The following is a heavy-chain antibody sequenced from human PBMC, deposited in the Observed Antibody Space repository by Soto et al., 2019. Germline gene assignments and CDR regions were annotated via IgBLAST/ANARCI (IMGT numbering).Heavy chain of an antibody. D-gene: IGHD6-6*01. Sequence: SETLSLTCTVSGGSISSSSYYWGWIRQPPGKGLEWIGSIYYSGSTYYNPSLKSRVTISVDTSKNQFSLKLSSVTAADTAVYYCAVYLIEYSSPEENYWGQGTLVTVSS. CDR2: IYYSGST. J-gene: IGHJ4*02. V-gene: IGHV4-39*01. CDR1: GGSISSSSYY. CDR3: AVYLIEYSSPEENY.